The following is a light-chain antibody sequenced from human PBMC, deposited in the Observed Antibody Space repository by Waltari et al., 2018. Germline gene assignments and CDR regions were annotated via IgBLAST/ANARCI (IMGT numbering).Light chain of an antibody. J-gene: IGLJ1*01. CDR2: GSN. CDR1: PSNIGAAFD. CDR3: QAYDNSLSGPYV. Sequence: QSVLTQPPSVSGAPGQRVTISCTGSPSNIGAAFDVHWYQQLPGRGPRLLIYGSNNRPSGVPDRFSASQSGTSASLAITGLQVEDEADYFCQAYDNSLSGPYVFGTGTKVTVL. V-gene: IGLV1-40*01.